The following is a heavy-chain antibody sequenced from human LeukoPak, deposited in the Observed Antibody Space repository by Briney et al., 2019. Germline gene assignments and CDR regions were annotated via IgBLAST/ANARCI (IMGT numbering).Heavy chain of an antibody. Sequence: GVSLRLFRAASVFTFSSYGMHWVRRARGKGREWVAFLSYDGSNKYYAGCVKGRFTIYRDNYKNTLYLQMNSLRAEDTAVYYCAKDPTVGRDGYNYFDYWGQGTLVTVSS. V-gene: IGHV3-30*18. J-gene: IGHJ4*02. CDR2: LSYDGSNK. CDR1: VFTFSSYG. CDR3: AKDPTVGRDGYNYFDY. D-gene: IGHD5-24*01.